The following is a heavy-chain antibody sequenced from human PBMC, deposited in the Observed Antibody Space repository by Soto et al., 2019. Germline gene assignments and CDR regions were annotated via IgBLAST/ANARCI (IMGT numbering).Heavy chain of an antibody. D-gene: IGHD3-10*01. V-gene: IGHV4-31*03. CDR2: IYFTGST. CDR1: GASISRENYY. J-gene: IGHJ4*01. CDR3: ARVQATYGSQCFDY. Sequence: SETLSLTCTVSGASISRENYYWSCTRHRPGKGLEWIGFIYFTGSTYYNPSLKSRVAISVDTSKSQFSLSVTSVTAADTAVYYCARVQATYGSQCFDYWGHGSLVTVSS.